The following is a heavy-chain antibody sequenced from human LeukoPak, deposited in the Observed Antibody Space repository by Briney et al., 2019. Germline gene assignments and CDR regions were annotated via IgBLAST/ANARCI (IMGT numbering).Heavy chain of an antibody. CDR1: GGSIGSYY. V-gene: IGHV4-59*01. J-gene: IGHJ4*02. CDR2: IYNSGST. Sequence: SETLSLTCPVSGGSIGSYYWSWIRQPPGKGLEWIGYIYNSGSTNYSPSLKSRVSISVDTPKNQFSLRLSSVTAADTAVYYCARPSRDGYRYTFDYWGQGILVTVSS. CDR3: ARPSRDGYRYTFDY. D-gene: IGHD5-24*01.